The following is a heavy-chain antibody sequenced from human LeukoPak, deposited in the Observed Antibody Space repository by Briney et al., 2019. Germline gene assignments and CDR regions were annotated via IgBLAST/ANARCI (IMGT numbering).Heavy chain of an antibody. J-gene: IGHJ3*02. Sequence: EASVKVSCKASGYTFTSYGISWVRQAPGQGLEWMGWISASHGNTNYAQKLQGRVTMTTDTSTSTAYMELRSLRSDDTAPYYCASPSGYDWADAFDSWGQGTMVTASS. CDR1: GYTFTSYG. CDR2: ISASHGNT. CDR3: ASPSGYDWADAFDS. D-gene: IGHD5-12*01. V-gene: IGHV1-18*01.